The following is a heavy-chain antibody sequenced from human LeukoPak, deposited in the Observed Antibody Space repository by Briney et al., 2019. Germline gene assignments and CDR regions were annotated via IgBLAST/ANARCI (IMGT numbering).Heavy chain of an antibody. CDR1: GGSISSYY. CDR3: ARHSDTSGLTN. D-gene: IGHD3-22*01. CDR2: IYYSGST. V-gene: IGHV4-59*08. J-gene: IGHJ1*01. Sequence: PSETLSLTCTVSGGSISSYYWSWIRQPPGKGLEWIGYIYYSGSTNYNPSLKSRVTMSVDTSKNQFSLKLTSVTAADTAVYYCARHSDTSGLTNWGQGTLVTVSS.